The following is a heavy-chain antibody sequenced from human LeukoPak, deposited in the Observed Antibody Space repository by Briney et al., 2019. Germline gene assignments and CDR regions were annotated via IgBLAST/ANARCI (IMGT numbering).Heavy chain of an antibody. V-gene: IGHV4-61*02. CDR2: IYTSGST. J-gene: IGHJ6*03. Sequence: PSETLSLTCTVSGDSISSGSYYWSWIRQPAGKGLEWIGRIYTSGSTNYNPSLKSRVTISVDTSNNLFSLKLSSVTAADTAVYYCARDSSLGLYDILTGPVMDVWGKGTTVTISS. D-gene: IGHD3-9*01. CDR1: GDSISSGSYY. CDR3: ARDSSLGLYDILTGPVMDV.